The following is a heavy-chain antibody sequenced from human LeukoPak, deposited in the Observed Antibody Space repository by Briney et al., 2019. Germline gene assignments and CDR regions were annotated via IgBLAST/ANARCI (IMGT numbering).Heavy chain of an antibody. CDR3: ASCSYDSSGYFYG. D-gene: IGHD3-22*01. Sequence: GGSLRLSCAASRFTFSNYGVNWVRQAPGKGLEWVSYINSRSSTIYYADSVRGRFTISRDNAKNSLYLQMNSLRDEDTAMYYCASCSYDSSGYFYGWGQGTLVTVSS. CDR2: INSRSSTI. V-gene: IGHV3-48*02. CDR1: RFTFSNYG. J-gene: IGHJ4*02.